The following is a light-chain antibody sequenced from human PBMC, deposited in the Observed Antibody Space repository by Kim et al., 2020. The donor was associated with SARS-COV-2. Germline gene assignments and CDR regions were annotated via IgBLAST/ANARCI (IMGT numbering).Light chain of an antibody. CDR1: SSNIESNT. J-gene: IGLJ3*02. CDR2: NND. V-gene: IGLV1-44*01. CDR3: AAWDDSLTGWV. Sequence: QSVLTQPPSASGTPGQRVTISCSGSSSNIESNTVNWFQQLPGTAPKLLIYNNDQRPSGVPDRFSGSKSGTSASLAISGLQSEDEADYYCAAWDDSLTGWVFGGGTQLTVL.